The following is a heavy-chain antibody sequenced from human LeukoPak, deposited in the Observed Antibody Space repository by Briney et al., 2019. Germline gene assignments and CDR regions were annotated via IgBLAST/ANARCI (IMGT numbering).Heavy chain of an antibody. V-gene: IGHV3-43*02. Sequence: RTGGSLRLSCEASGFTFDEYAIHWVRQAPGKGLEWVSLISGDGSTTYYAPSVKGRVTVSRDNNKNSLFLQMNNLRTEDSALYYCAKDLSMVFDAFNIWGQGTLVTVSS. CDR3: AKDLSMVFDAFNI. D-gene: IGHD4/OR15-4a*01. J-gene: IGHJ3*02. CDR1: GFTFDEYA. CDR2: ISGDGSTT.